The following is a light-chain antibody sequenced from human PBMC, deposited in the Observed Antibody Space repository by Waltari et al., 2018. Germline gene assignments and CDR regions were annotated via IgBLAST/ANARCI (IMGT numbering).Light chain of an antibody. CDR1: TSISGEND. CDR3: GTWDSSLSVVV. Sequence: QPVLTQPPSVPAAAGQNVTIACPDTTSISGENDGAGYQHLPRTAPRLLIYENKMRPSGIPYRFSGSKSGTSATLGITGLQTGDEADYYCGTWDSSLSVVVFGGGTKLTVL. V-gene: IGLV1-51*02. CDR2: ENK. J-gene: IGLJ2*01.